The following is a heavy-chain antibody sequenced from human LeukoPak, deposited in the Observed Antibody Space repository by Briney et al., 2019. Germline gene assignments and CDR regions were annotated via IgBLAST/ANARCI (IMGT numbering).Heavy chain of an antibody. J-gene: IGHJ6*02. D-gene: IGHD4-11*01. V-gene: IGHV4-39*02. CDR2: IYYSGST. Sequence: SETLSLTCTVSGGSISSSSYYWGWIRQPPGKGLEWIGSIYYSGSTYYNPSHKSRVTISVDTSKNQFSLKLSSVTAADTAVYYCARERITVTSQGMDVWGQGTTVTVSS. CDR1: GGSISSSSYY. CDR3: ARERITVTSQGMDV.